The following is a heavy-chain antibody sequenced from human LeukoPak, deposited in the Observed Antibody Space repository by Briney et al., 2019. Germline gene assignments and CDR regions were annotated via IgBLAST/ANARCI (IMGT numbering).Heavy chain of an antibody. J-gene: IGHJ4*02. CDR1: GGSISSGSYY. CDR2: IYYSGST. D-gene: IGHD4-17*01. CDR3: ARFYGDYAHFDY. V-gene: IGHV4-31*03. Sequence: SETLSLTCTVSGGSISSGSYYWSWIRQHPGKGLEWIGYIYYSGSTYYNPSLQSRLTISVDTSKNQFSLKLSSVTAADTAVYYCARFYGDYAHFDYWGQGTLVTVSS.